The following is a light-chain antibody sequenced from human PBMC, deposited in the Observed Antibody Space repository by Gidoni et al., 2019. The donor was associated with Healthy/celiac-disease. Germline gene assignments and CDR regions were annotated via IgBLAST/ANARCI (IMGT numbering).Light chain of an antibody. Sequence: QSALTHPVPVSGSPGQSTTISCTGTSSDVGGYNYVSWYQQHPGKAPKLMIYEVSNRPAGVSNRFSGSMSGNTASLTISGLQAEDEADYYCSSYTSSSTVVFGGGTKLTVL. CDR3: SSYTSSSTVV. CDR1: SSDVGGYNY. V-gene: IGLV2-14*01. CDR2: EVS. J-gene: IGLJ2*01.